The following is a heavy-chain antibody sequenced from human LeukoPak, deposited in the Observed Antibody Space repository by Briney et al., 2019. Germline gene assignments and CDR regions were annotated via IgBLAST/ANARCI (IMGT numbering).Heavy chain of an antibody. V-gene: IGHV4-4*07. CDR2: LYTSGST. Sequence: PSETLSLTCTVSGASISSYYWSWIRQPAGKGLEWIGRLYTSGSTNYNPSLKSRVTTSVDTSKNQFSLKLSSVTAADTALYYCTRDNGGDWYAFDIWGQGTVVTVSS. J-gene: IGHJ3*02. CDR1: GASISSYY. CDR3: TRDNGGDWYAFDI. D-gene: IGHD2-21*02.